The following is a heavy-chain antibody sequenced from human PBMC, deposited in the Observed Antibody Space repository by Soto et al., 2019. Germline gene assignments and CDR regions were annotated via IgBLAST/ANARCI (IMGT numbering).Heavy chain of an antibody. J-gene: IGHJ6*02. V-gene: IGHV3-43*01. D-gene: IGHD6-6*01. CDR2: ISWDGGST. CDR3: AKDIHIAARPYYYYGMDV. CDR1: GFTFDDYT. Sequence: GGSLRLSCAASGFTFDDYTMHWVRQAPGKGLEWVSLISWDGGSTYYADSVKGRFTISRDNSKNSLYLQMNSLITEVTALYYCAKDIHIAARPYYYYGMDVWGQGTTVTVSS.